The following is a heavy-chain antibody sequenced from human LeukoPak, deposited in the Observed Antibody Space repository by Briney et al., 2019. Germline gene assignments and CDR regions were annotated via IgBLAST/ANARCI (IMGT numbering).Heavy chain of an antibody. CDR1: GGSISSSSYY. D-gene: IGHD4-11*01. Sequence: KTSETLSLTCTVSGGSISSSSYYWGWIRQPPGKGLEWIGSIYYSGSTYYNPSLKSRVTISVDTSKNQFSLKLSSVTAADTAVYYCASIPSYSGARSAFDIWGQGTMVTDSS. CDR3: ASIPSYSGARSAFDI. J-gene: IGHJ3*02. CDR2: IYYSGST. V-gene: IGHV4-39*01.